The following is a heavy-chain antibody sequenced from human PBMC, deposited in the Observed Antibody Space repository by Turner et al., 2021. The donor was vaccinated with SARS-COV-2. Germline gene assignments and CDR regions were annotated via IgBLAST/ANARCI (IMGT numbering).Heavy chain of an antibody. CDR3: AKSYSGSYWDRNDY. V-gene: IGHV3-30*18. J-gene: IGHJ4*02. Sequence: QVQLVESGGGVVQPGRSLRLSCAASGFTFSIYGMHWVRQAPGKGLEWVAVISYDGSNKYYADSVKGRFTISRDNSKNTLYLQMNSLRAEDTAVDYCAKSYSGSYWDRNDYWGQGTLVTVSS. CDR1: GFTFSIYG. D-gene: IGHD1-26*01. CDR2: ISYDGSNK.